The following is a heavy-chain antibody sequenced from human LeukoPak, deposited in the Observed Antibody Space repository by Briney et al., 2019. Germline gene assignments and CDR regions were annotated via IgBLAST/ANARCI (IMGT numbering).Heavy chain of an antibody. J-gene: IGHJ4*02. CDR3: AREGGPARPLDY. CDR2: VNLQGST. V-gene: IGHV4-4*02. Sequence: SETLSHTCGVSGGSISNTNYWTWVRQPPGKGLEWIGEVNLQGSTNYNPSLMGRVAISVDTSENHISLQLTSVTAADTAVYYCAREGGPARPLDYSGQGTLVTVSS. CDR1: GGSISNTNY.